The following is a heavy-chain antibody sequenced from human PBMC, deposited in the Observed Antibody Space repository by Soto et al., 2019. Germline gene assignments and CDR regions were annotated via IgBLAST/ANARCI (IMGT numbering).Heavy chain of an antibody. CDR2: IRSKAYGGTP. V-gene: IGHV3-49*04. CDR3: ARSLLNGLDV. CDR1: GLTFGDYA. J-gene: IGHJ6*02. Sequence: PGGSLRLSCTASGLTFGDYAVNWVRQAPGKGLEWVGFIRSKAYGGTPEYAASVKGRFTISRDDSKSIAYLQMISLKTEDTAVFYCARSLLNGLDVWGQGTTVTVSS. D-gene: IGHD2-15*01.